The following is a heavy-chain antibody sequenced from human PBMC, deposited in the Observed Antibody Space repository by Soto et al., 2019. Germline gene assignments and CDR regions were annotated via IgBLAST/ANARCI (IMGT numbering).Heavy chain of an antibody. D-gene: IGHD1-7*01. CDR2: ISSSSYYI. V-gene: IGHV3-21*01. J-gene: IGHJ6*03. Sequence: GGSLRLSCAASGFTFSSYSMNWVRQAPGKGLEWVSSISSSSYYIYYADSVKGRFTVSRDNAKNSLYLQMNSLRAEDTAVYYCAEGLRTGTTGDYYYYYMDVWGKGTTVTVSS. CDR1: GFTFSSYS. CDR3: AEGLRTGTTGDYYYYYMDV.